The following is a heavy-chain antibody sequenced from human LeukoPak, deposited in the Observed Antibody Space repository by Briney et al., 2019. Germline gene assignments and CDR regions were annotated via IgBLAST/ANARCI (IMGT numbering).Heavy chain of an antibody. D-gene: IGHD2-2*01. J-gene: IGHJ5*02. V-gene: IGHV4-59*01. Sequence: SETLSLTCTVSGGSISSYHWNWIRQPPGKRLEWIGYIYYSGSTNYNPSLRSRVAISVDTSKNQFSLKVSSVTAADTAVYYCARGPRDQTWFDPWGQGTRVTVSS. CDR1: GGSISSYH. CDR2: IYYSGST. CDR3: ARGPRDQTWFDP.